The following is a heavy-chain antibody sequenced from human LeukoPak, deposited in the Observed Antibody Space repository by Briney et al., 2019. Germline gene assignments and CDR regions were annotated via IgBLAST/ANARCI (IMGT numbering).Heavy chain of an antibody. J-gene: IGHJ5*02. CDR1: GGSISSGGYY. CDR3: ARETTAFDNWFDP. CDR2: IYYSGST. V-gene: IGHV4-31*03. Sequence: SETMSLTCTGSGGSISSGGYYWSWIRQHPGKGLEWIGYIYYSGSTYYNPSLKSRVTISVDTSNNQFSLKLSSVTAAATAVYYCARETTAFDNWFDPWGQGTLVTVSS. D-gene: IGHD1-7*01.